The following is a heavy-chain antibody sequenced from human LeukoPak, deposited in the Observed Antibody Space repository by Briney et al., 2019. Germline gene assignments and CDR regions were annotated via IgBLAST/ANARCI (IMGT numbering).Heavy chain of an antibody. J-gene: IGHJ4*02. CDR1: GFTFSSYA. CDR2: ISTSGSTL. Sequence: GGSLRLSCSASGFTFSSYAMHWVRQAPGKGLEWVSWISTSGSTLNYADSVKGRFTVSRDNARNSLYLQMNSLRAEDTAVYYCARDGPGYSFDYWGQGTLVTVSS. CDR3: ARDGPGYSFDY. V-gene: IGHV3-48*03. D-gene: IGHD5-18*01.